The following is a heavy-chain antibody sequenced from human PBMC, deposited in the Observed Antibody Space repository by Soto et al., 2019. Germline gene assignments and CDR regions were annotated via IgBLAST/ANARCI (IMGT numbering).Heavy chain of an antibody. J-gene: IGHJ6*02. Sequence: QVQLVESGGGVVQPGRSLRLSCAASEFNFNTFGMHWVRQAPGKGLEWVAVISYDGSNIYYADSVKGRFTISRDNSKNTLYLKMNSLRTEDTAVYYCTKNSRKGELNYYYGMDVWGQGTTVTVSS. V-gene: IGHV3-33*06. CDR1: EFNFNTFG. CDR2: ISYDGSNI. D-gene: IGHD1-26*01. CDR3: TKNSRKGELNYYYGMDV.